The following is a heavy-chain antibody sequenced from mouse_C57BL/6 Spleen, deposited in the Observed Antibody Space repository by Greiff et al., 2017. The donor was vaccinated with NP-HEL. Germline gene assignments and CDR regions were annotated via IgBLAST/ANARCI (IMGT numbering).Heavy chain of an antibody. CDR1: GYTFTSYW. CDR2: IYPGNSDT. J-gene: IGHJ4*01. V-gene: IGHV1-5*01. CDR3: TSRGSNYYDYAMDY. D-gene: IGHD1-1*01. Sequence: EVMLVESGTVLARPGASVKMSCKTSGYTFTSYWMHWVKQRPGQGLEWIGAIYPGNSDTSYNQKFKGKAKLTAVTSASTAYMELSSLTNEDSAVYYCTSRGSNYYDYAMDYWGQGTSVTVSS.